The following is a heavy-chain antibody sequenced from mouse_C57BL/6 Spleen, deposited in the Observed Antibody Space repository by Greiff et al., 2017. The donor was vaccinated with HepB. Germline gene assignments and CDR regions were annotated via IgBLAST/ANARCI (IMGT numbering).Heavy chain of an antibody. CDR1: GFSLTSYG. J-gene: IGHJ4*01. Sequence: QVQLKESGPGLVQPSQSLSITCTVSGFSLTSYGVHWVRQSPGKGLEWLGVIWSGGSTDYNAAFISRLSISKDNSKSQVFFKMNSLQANDTAIYYCARQYDYDAPYCAMDYWGQGTSVTVSS. CDR3: ARQYDYDAPYCAMDY. D-gene: IGHD2-4*01. CDR2: IWSGGST. V-gene: IGHV2-2*02.